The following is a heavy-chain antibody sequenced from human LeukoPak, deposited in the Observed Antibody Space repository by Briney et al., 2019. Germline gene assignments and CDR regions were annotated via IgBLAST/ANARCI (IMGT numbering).Heavy chain of an antibody. D-gene: IGHD1-26*01. V-gene: IGHV4-38-2*02. J-gene: IGHJ4*02. CDR3: VRLVGATSQHFY. Sequence: PSETLSLTCTVSGYSMTSGHYWGWIRQPPGKGLEWIGSIYYSGSTYYNPSLKSRVSMSVDRSKNQFSLYLSSVTAADTAVYYCVRLVGATSQHFYWGQGNLVTVSS. CDR1: GYSMTSGHY. CDR2: IYYSGST.